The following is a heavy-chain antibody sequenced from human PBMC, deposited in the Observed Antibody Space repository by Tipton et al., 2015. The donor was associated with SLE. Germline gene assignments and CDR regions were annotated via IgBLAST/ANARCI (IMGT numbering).Heavy chain of an antibody. CDR2: INHSGIT. CDR1: GGSFSGYY. V-gene: IGHV4-34*01. Sequence: LRLSCAVYGGSFSGYYWSWIRQPPGKGLEWIGEINHSGITNYNPSLKSRVTISVDTSKNQFSLKLSSVTAADTAVYYCARGGGFDPWGQGTLVTVSS. J-gene: IGHJ5*02. D-gene: IGHD3-16*01. CDR3: ARGGGFDP.